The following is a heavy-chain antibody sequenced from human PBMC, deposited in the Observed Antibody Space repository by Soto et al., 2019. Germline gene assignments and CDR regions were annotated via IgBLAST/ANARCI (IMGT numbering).Heavy chain of an antibody. CDR1: GYTFTGYY. D-gene: IGHD2-21*02. J-gene: IGHJ3*02. Sequence: ASVKVSCKASGYTFTGYYIHWVRQAPGQGLEWTGWINPNTGGTNYAQKFQGRVTMTRDTSITTAYMELSRLRSDDTAVFYCAREEGHGGNFDAFDMWGQGTMVTVSS. V-gene: IGHV1-2*02. CDR3: AREEGHGGNFDAFDM. CDR2: INPNTGGT.